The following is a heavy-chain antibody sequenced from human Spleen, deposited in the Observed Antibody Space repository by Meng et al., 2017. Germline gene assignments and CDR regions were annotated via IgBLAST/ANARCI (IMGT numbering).Heavy chain of an antibody. CDR2: IDPKNGDT. J-gene: IGHJ4*02. CDR1: GYSFNDYY. Sequence: VQSGAEVRKPGASVKVSCKASGYSFNDYYIHWVRQAPGQGLEWMGRIDPKNGDTHYAQKFQGRVTMTGDTSISTAYMDLSGLRSDDTAVYYCARDEDISAAGKLFGDYWGQGTLVTVSS. V-gene: IGHV1-2*06. CDR3: ARDEDISAAGKLFGDY. D-gene: IGHD6-13*01.